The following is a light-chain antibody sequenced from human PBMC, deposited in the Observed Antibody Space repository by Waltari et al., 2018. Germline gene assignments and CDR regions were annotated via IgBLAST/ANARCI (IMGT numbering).Light chain of an antibody. Sequence: QSALTQPASVSGSPGQSITISCTGIGSAIDDSDFVSWYQHQPGKAPRVIIYDVTNRPTGISHRFSASKSANTASLAISVLQPEDEGDYYCTSQALDGVVLFGGGTQVTV. V-gene: IGLV2-14*03. J-gene: IGLJ7*01. CDR3: TSQALDGVVL. CDR1: GSAIDDSDF. CDR2: DVT.